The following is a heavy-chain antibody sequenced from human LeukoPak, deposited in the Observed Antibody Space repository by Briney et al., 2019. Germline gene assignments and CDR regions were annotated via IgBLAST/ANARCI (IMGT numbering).Heavy chain of an antibody. V-gene: IGHV1-69*06. CDR1: GGTFSSYA. J-gene: IGHJ6*03. CDR2: IIPIFGTA. CDR3: ARGPEGYYYYYYMDV. Sequence: ASVKVSCKASGGTFSSYAISWVRQAPGQGLEWMGGIIPIFGTANYAQKFQGRVTITADKSTSTAYMELSSLRSEDTAVYYCARGPEGYYYYYYMDVWGKGTTATVSS.